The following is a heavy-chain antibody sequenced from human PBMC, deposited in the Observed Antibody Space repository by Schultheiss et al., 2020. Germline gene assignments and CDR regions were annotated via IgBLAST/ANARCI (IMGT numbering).Heavy chain of an antibody. CDR2: IYYSGST. J-gene: IGHJ5*02. D-gene: IGHD2-15*01. V-gene: IGHV4-59*01. CDR3: ARGRMYCSGGSCYLGWFDP. Sequence: SETLSLTCAVYGGSFSGYYWSWIRQPPGKGLEWIGYIYYSGSTNYNPSLKSRVTISVDTSKNQFSLKLSSVTAADTAVYYCARGRMYCSGGSCYLGWFDPWGQGTLVTVSS. CDR1: GGSFSGYY.